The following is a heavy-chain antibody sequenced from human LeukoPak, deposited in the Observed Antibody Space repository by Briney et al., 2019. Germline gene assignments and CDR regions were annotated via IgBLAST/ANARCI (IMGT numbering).Heavy chain of an antibody. Sequence: GGSLRLSCAASGFTFNKYWMLWVRQAPGKGLESVSRINPDGTVTTYADSVKGRFTVSRDNADNTMFLQMNSVRDEDTAVYYCATKQWLAPPPDSWGQGTPVTVSS. J-gene: IGHJ4*02. D-gene: IGHD6-19*01. V-gene: IGHV3-74*01. CDR3: ATKQWLAPPPDS. CDR1: GFTFNKYW. CDR2: INPDGTVT.